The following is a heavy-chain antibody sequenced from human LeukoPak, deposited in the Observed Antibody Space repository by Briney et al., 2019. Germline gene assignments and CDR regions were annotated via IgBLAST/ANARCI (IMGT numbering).Heavy chain of an antibody. Sequence: GASVKVSCKASGYTVTSYYMHWVRQAPGQGLEWMGILNPSGGSTSYAQKFRGRATLTRATSTSTVYMELSSLRSEDTAVYYCASVYNYGMDVWGQGTTVIVSS. CDR3: ASVYNYGMDV. J-gene: IGHJ6*02. V-gene: IGHV1-46*01. CDR2: LNPSGGST. CDR1: GYTVTSYY.